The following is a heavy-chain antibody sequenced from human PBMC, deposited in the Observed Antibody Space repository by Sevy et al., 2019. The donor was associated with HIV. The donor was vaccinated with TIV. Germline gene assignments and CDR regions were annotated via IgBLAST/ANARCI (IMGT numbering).Heavy chain of an antibody. CDR1: GYTFTSYD. V-gene: IGHV1-8*01. D-gene: IGHD3-22*01. CDR3: ARGGPHYYDSSGYYD. J-gene: IGHJ4*02. CDR2: MNPNSGNT. Sequence: ASVKVSCKASGYTFTSYDINWVRQATGQGLEWMGWMNPNSGNTGYAQKFQGRVTMTRNTSISTAYMELSSLRSDDTAVYYCARGGPHYYDSSGYYDWGQGTLVTVSS.